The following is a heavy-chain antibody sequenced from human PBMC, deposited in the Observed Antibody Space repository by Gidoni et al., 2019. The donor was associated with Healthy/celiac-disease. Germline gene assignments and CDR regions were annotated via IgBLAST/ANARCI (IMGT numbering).Heavy chain of an antibody. D-gene: IGHD3-10*01. CDR2: INPNSGCT. V-gene: IGHV1-2*02. CDR3: ARGSEYYYGSGTRGWFDP. J-gene: IGHJ5*02. CDR1: GYHLTGYY. Sequence: QVQLVQAGAAVKKPGASVKVSCKASGYHLTGYYIHWVRQAPGQGLEWVGWINPNSGCTNYAQKFQGRVTMTRDTSISTAYMGLSRLRSDDTAVYYCARGSEYYYGSGTRGWFDPWGQGTLVTVSS.